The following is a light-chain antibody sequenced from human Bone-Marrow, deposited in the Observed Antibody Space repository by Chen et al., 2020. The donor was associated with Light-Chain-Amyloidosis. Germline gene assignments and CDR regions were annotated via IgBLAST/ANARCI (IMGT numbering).Light chain of an antibody. CDR2: EVT. J-gene: IGLJ1*01. CDR1: SSDVGGDNP. V-gene: IGLV2-14*01. CDR3: SSYSITDTLV. Sequence: QSALTQPASVSGSPGQSLPLSRIGTSSDVGGDNPVPWYQQHPDKAPKLMIYEVTTRPSWVPDRFSGSTSDKAAALTISVLQTEDEADYFCSSYSITDTLVFGSGTRVTVL.